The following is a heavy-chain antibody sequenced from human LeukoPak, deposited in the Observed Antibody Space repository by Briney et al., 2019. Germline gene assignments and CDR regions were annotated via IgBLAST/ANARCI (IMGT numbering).Heavy chain of an antibody. Sequence: GASVKVSCKPSGYTFTSYGISWGRQAPGQGLEWMGWISAYNGNTNYAQKLQGRVTMTTDTSTSTAYMELRSLRSDDTAVYYCARAGGYGSYSYYYYGMDVWGQGTTVTVSS. V-gene: IGHV1-18*01. CDR1: GYTFTSYG. D-gene: IGHD1-26*01. CDR2: ISAYNGNT. J-gene: IGHJ6*02. CDR3: ARAGGYGSYSYYYYGMDV.